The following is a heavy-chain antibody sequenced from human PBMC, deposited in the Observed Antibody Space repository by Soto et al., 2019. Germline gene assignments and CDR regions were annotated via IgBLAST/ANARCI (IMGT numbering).Heavy chain of an antibody. D-gene: IGHD1-1*01. CDR3: PPTSLPGTNNHED. J-gene: IGHJ4*02. Sequence: SETLSLTCTVSGVSISSRGYYWGWIRQPPGKGLEWIGSIYYSGSTYYNPSLKSRVTISVDTSKNQFSLKLSSVTAADTAVYYCPPTSLPGTNNHEDWRQGTLVSVS. CDR2: IYYSGST. V-gene: IGHV4-39*01. CDR1: GVSISSRGYY.